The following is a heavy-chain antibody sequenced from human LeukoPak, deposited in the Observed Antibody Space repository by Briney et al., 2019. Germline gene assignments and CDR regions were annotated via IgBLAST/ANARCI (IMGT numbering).Heavy chain of an antibody. CDR2: LYYSGST. Sequence: SETLSLTCTVSGGSITNNNYYWDWIRQPPGKGLEWIGDLYYSGSTHYNPSLKSRVTISVDTSKNQFSLKLTSVTAADTAVYYCARARYANAWYAFDIWGHGTMVTVSS. V-gene: IGHV4-39*07. D-gene: IGHD2-2*01. CDR3: ARARYANAWYAFDI. J-gene: IGHJ3*02. CDR1: GGSITNNNYY.